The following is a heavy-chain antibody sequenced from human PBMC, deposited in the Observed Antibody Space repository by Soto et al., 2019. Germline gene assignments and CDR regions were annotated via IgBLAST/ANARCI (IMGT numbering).Heavy chain of an antibody. V-gene: IGHV5-51*01. CDR2: IYPGDSDT. D-gene: IGHD3-10*01. Sequence: PGESLKISCKGSGYSFTSYWIGWVRQMPGKGLEWMWIIYPGDSDTRYSPSFQGQVTISADKSISTAYLQWSSLKASDTAMYYCARHKVTMVRGVIKRGYGMDVWGQGTTVTVSS. CDR3: ARHKVTMVRGVIKRGYGMDV. J-gene: IGHJ6*02. CDR1: GYSFTSYW.